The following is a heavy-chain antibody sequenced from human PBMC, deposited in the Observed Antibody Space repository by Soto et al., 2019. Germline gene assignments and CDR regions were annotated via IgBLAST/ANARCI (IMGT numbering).Heavy chain of an antibody. CDR2: ISYDGSNK. D-gene: IGHD1-20*01. CDR3: AKGLSMYNWKDYYYGMDV. CDR1: GFTFSSYG. V-gene: IGHV3-30*18. J-gene: IGHJ6*02. Sequence: ESGGGVVQPGRSLRLSCAASGFTFSSYGMHWVRQAPGKGLEWVAVISYDGSNKYYADSVKGRFTISRDNSKNTLYLQMNSLRAEDTAVYYCAKGLSMYNWKDYYYGMDVWGQGTTVTVSS.